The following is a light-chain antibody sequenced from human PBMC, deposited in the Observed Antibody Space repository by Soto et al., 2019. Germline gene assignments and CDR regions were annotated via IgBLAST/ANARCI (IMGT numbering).Light chain of an antibody. CDR3: AAWDDSLNVWV. J-gene: IGLJ3*02. CDR2: TNN. CDR1: SSNIGKNY. Sequence: QSVLTQPPSASGTPGQRVTISCSGSSSNIGKNYVYWYQQLPGTAPKIVIYTNNQRPSGVPDRFSGSKSGTSASLAISGLQSEDEADYYCAAWDDSLNVWVFGGGTKLTVL. V-gene: IGLV1-44*01.